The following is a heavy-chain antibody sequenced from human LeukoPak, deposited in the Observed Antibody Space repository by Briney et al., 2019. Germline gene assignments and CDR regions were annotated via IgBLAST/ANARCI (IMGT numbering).Heavy chain of an antibody. CDR3: AKEPIEYSYGYLFDY. Sequence: GGSLRLSCAASGFTFSSYSMNWVRQAPGKGLEWVSYISSSSSTIYYADSVKGRFTISRDNAKNSLYLQMNSLRAEDTAVYYCAKEPIEYSYGYLFDYWGQGTLVTVSS. V-gene: IGHV3-48*04. CDR1: GFTFSSYS. J-gene: IGHJ4*02. D-gene: IGHD5-18*01. CDR2: ISSSSSTI.